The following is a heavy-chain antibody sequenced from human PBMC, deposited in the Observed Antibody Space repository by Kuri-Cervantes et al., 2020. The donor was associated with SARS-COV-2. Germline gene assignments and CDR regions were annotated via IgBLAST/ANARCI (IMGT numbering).Heavy chain of an antibody. Sequence: GESLKISCAASGFTFSSYWMHWVRQAPGKGLVWVSRINSDGSSTCYADSVKGRFTISRDNAKNTLYLQMNSLRAEDTAVYYCARGGAYGDYFHYWGQGTLVTVSS. CDR2: INSDGSST. J-gene: IGHJ4*02. CDR1: GFTFSSYW. D-gene: IGHD4-17*01. V-gene: IGHV3-74*01. CDR3: ARGGAYGDYFHY.